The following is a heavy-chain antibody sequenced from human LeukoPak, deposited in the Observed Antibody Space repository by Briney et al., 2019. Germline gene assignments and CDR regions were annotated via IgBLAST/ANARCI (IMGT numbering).Heavy chain of an antibody. CDR3: ARDSQAAAGTEFDC. CDR2: ISSSSSYT. Sequence: PGGSLRLSCAASGFTFSDYYMSWIRQAPGKGLEGVSYISSSSSYTNYADSVKGRFTISRDNAKNSLYLQMNSLRAEDTAVYYCARDSQAAAGTEFDCWGQGTLVTVSS. J-gene: IGHJ4*02. V-gene: IGHV3-11*06. CDR1: GFTFSDYY. D-gene: IGHD6-13*01.